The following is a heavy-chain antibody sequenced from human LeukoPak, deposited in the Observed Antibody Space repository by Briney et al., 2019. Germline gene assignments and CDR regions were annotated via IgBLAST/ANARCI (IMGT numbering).Heavy chain of an antibody. CDR2: ISRNGDYI. CDR3: ARDVGGDSTGFWYFDL. CDR1: GFGFGSYG. J-gene: IGHJ2*01. Sequence: GGSLRLSCAASGFGFGSYGMNWVRQAPGKGLEWVSSISRNGDYIDYAASLKGRFTISRDNANKSLSLEMNSLRVEDTALYFCARDVGGDSTGFWYFDLWGRGTLVTVSS. V-gene: IGHV3-21*01. D-gene: IGHD3-22*01.